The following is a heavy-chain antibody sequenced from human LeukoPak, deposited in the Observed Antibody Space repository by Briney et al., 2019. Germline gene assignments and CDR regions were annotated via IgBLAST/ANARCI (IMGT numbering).Heavy chain of an antibody. CDR1: AYSFISYG. CDR3: ARNAFKTSSENYFDF. Sequence: ASVKVSCKASAYSFISYGISWVRLVPGQGLEWMGWISAYSGDTNYAQRFQGRVTMSTDTSTDTAYMELRSLKSEDTAVYYCARNAFKTSSENYFDFWGRGTLVTVSS. D-gene: IGHD3-3*02. CDR2: ISAYSGDT. J-gene: IGHJ4*02. V-gene: IGHV1-18*01.